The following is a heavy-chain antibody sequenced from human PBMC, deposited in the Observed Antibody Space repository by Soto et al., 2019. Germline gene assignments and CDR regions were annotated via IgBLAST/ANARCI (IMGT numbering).Heavy chain of an antibody. D-gene: IGHD2-21*01. CDR3: ARARAPVIRDDAFDI. CDR2: ITPGGGSK. J-gene: IGHJ3*02. V-gene: IGHV1-46*03. CDR1: GYTFTSYY. Sequence: ASVKVSCXASGYTFTSYYMHWVRQAPGQGLEWMGKITPGGGSKSYEQKFQGRVTMTRDTSTSTVYMELSSLRSEDTAVYYCARARAPVIRDDAFDIGAQGTMVTVS.